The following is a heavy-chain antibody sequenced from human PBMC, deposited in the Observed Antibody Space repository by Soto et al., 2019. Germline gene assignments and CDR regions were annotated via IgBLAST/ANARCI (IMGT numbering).Heavy chain of an antibody. CDR3: ARFQLYGGNITWGYYYYGMDV. CDR1: GYSFTSYW. Sequence: GESLKISCKGSGYSFTSYWIGWVRQMPGKGLEWMGIIYPGDSDTRYSPSFQGQVTISADKSISTAYLQWSSLKASDTAMYYCARFQLYGGNITWGYYYYGMDVWGQGTTVTVSS. V-gene: IGHV5-51*01. D-gene: IGHD4-17*01. J-gene: IGHJ6*02. CDR2: IYPGDSDT.